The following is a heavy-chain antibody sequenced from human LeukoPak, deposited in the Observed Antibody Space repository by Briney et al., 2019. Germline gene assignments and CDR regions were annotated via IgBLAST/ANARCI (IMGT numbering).Heavy chain of an antibody. CDR1: GFIFSSSW. Sequence: PGGSLRLSCAVSGFIFSSSWMHWVRQAPGKGLVWVSRIKTDGSTTAYADSVKGRFTISRDNAKNTLYLQMNSLRAEDTGVYYCARGNQQLPPSTPDYWGQGTLVTVSS. V-gene: IGHV3-74*01. CDR3: ARGNQQLPPSTPDY. D-gene: IGHD2-2*01. J-gene: IGHJ4*02. CDR2: IKTDGSTT.